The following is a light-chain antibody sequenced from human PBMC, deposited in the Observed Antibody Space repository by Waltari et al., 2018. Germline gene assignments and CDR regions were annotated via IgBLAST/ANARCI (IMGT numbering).Light chain of an antibody. CDR1: NNDIGYYNF. V-gene: IGLV2-14*01. Sequence: QSALTQPASVSGSPGQSITIPCTGTNNDIGYYNFVPWYQRHPGKAPKLMIFDVTRWSSGVSHRFSGSKSGNTASLTISGLQPEDEADYFCASYTSTNTVVFGGGTRVTVL. CDR3: ASYTSTNTVV. J-gene: IGLJ2*01. CDR2: DVT.